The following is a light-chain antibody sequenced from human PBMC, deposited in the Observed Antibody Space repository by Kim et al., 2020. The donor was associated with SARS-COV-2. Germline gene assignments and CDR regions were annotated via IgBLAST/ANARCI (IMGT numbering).Light chain of an antibody. V-gene: IGLV6-57*03. J-gene: IGLJ3*02. CDR1: SGTIGSNF. CDR2: EDD. Sequence: GKTVPISCPRRSGTIGSNFVQWYQQRPGSAPTIVISEDDQRPSGVPERFSGSIDSSSNSASLTISGLKTEDEADYYCQSFDDDNWVFGGGTKLTVL. CDR3: QSFDDDNWV.